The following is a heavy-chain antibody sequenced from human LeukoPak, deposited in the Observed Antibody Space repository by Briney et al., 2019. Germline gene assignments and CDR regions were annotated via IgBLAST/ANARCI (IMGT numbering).Heavy chain of an antibody. CDR3: ARGFGRYLPPGNDAFDI. J-gene: IGHJ3*02. CDR2: IWYDGSNK. V-gene: IGHV3-33*01. D-gene: IGHD3-9*01. Sequence: GGSLRLSCAASRFTFSTYGMHWVRQAPGRGLEWVAFIWYDGSNKYYADSVEGRFTISRDNSKNTLYLQMSSLRAEDTAVYYCARGFGRYLPPGNDAFDIWGLGTVVTVSS. CDR1: RFTFSTYG.